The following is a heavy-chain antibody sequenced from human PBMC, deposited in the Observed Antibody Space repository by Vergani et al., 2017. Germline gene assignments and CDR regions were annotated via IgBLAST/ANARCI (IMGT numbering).Heavy chain of an antibody. V-gene: IGHV3-33*01. CDR1: GFTFSSYG. D-gene: IGHD1-26*01. CDR3: ARDLRGLVIDFDY. Sequence: QVQLVESGGGVDQPGRSLRLSCAASGFTFSSYGMHWVRQAPGKGLEWVAVIWYDGSNKYYADSVKGRFTIARDNSKITLYLQVNSLRAEDTAVYYCARDLRGLVIDFDYWGQGTLVTVSS. J-gene: IGHJ4*02. CDR2: IWYDGSNK.